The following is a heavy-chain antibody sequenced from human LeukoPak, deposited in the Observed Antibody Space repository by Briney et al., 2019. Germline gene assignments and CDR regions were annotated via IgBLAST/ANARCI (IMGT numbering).Heavy chain of an antibody. CDR1: GFTFRTYS. Sequence: PGGSLRLSCAASGFTFRTYSMNWVRQAPGKGLEWVSFTSGSSSYKYYADSVKGRFTISRDNAKNSLYLQMNSLRGEDTAVYYCARDGGPDDYGSGSYTPDYWGQGTLVTVSS. CDR2: TSGSSSYK. D-gene: IGHD3-10*01. V-gene: IGHV3-21*01. CDR3: ARDGGPDDYGSGSYTPDY. J-gene: IGHJ4*02.